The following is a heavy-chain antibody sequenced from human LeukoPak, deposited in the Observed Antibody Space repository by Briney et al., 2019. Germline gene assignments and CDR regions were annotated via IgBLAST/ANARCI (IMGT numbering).Heavy chain of an antibody. CDR1: GYTFTSYY. V-gene: IGHV1-46*01. J-gene: IGHJ4*02. Sequence: ASVKVSCKASGYTFTSYYIHWVRQAPGQGLEWMGVINPSGGGTSYAQEFQGRVTMTRDTSTSTVYMDLRSLRSEDTAVYFCARDIAAAGSRGGYWGQGTLVTVSS. D-gene: IGHD6-13*01. CDR3: ARDIAAAGSRGGY. CDR2: INPSGGGT.